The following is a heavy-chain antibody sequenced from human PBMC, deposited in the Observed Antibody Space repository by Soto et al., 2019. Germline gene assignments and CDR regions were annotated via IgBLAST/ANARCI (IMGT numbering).Heavy chain of an antibody. V-gene: IGHV1-3*01. CDR1: GYXFTNYA. CDR2: INAGNGNT. Sequence: QVQFVQSGAELKKPGXSVKVSCKAXGYXFTNYAMHWVRQAPGQRLEWMGWINAGNGNTKYSQKFQGRVTITRDTSARTAYVELTSLRSDDTAVYYCARAGYCSSTSCSDAFDIWGQGTLVTVSS. J-gene: IGHJ3*02. CDR3: ARAGYCSSTSCSDAFDI. D-gene: IGHD2-2*01.